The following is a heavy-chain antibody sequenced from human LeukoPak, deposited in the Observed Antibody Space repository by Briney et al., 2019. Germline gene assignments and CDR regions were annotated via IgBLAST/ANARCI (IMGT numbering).Heavy chain of an antibody. CDR2: ISSSSSYI. CDR1: GFTFSSYS. Sequence: GGSLRLSCAASGFTFSSYSMNWVRQAPGKGLEWVSSISSSSSYIYYADSVKGRFTISRDNAKNSLYLRMNSLRAEDTAVYYCASITMVSGDYWGQGTLVTVSS. J-gene: IGHJ4*02. V-gene: IGHV3-21*01. D-gene: IGHD3-10*01. CDR3: ASITMVSGDY.